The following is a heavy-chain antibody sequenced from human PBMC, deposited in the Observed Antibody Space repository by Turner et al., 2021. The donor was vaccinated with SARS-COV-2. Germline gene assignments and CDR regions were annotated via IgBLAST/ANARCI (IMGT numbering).Heavy chain of an antibody. CDR2: IYYTGSA. CDR1: GDSISRSTYS. V-gene: IGHV4-39*02. D-gene: IGHD3-16*01. CDR3: AREAGGVSSNDSPDY. Sequence: QLQLQESGPGLVKLSETLSLTCTVSGDSISRSTYSWGWIRQPPGKGLEWIGNIYYTGSAYYTPSLRSRITMSVDTSKNQFSLKLTSVTAADTAVYYCAREAGGVSSNDSPDYCGQGTLVAVSS. J-gene: IGHJ4*02.